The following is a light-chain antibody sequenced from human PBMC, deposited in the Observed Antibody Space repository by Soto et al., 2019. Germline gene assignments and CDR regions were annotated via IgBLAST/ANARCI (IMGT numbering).Light chain of an antibody. CDR1: QSVSNN. CDR3: QQYNNWPRT. V-gene: IGKV3-15*01. Sequence: EIVMTQSPVTLSVSPGERVTLSCRARQSVSNNLAWYQQKPGQAPRLLIHDASTRATGIPARFSCSGSGTEFTLTISSLQSEDFAVYYCQQYNNWPRTFGAGTKVDIK. CDR2: DAS. J-gene: IGKJ4*01.